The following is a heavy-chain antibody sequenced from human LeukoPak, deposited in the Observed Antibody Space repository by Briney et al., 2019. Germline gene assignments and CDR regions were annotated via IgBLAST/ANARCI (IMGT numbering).Heavy chain of an antibody. CDR3: ARASAQWSDY. V-gene: IGHV1-18*01. CDR1: DYTCTNYG. J-gene: IGHJ4*02. D-gene: IGHD2-15*01. Sequence: ASVKVSCKASDYTCTNYGISWVRQAPGQGLEWMGWISPYNGDTNYAEKFQGRVTLTTDTSTSTAYMEVRSLRSDDTAIYYCARASAQWSDYWGQGSLVTVSS. CDR2: ISPYNGDT.